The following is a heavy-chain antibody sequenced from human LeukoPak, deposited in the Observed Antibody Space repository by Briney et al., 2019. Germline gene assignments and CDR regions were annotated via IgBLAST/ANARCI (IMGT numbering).Heavy chain of an antibody. CDR1: GFTFSSYA. Sequence: GGSLRLSCAASGFTFSSYAMSWVRQAPGKGLEWVSAISGSGGSTYYADSVKGRFTISRDNSKNTLYLQMNSLRAEDTAVYYCAKTRGVRGGLSYYFDYWGQGTLDTVSS. CDR3: AKTRGVRGGLSYYFDY. CDR2: ISGSGGST. D-gene: IGHD3-10*02. J-gene: IGHJ4*02. V-gene: IGHV3-23*01.